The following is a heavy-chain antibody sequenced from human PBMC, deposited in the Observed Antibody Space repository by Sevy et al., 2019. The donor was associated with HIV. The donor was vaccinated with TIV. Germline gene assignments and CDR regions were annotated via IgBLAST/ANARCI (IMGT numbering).Heavy chain of an antibody. D-gene: IGHD3-9*01. Sequence: SETLSLTCAVSGGSISSSNWWSWVRQPTGKGLEWIGEIYHSGSTNYNPSLKSRVTISVDKSKNQFSLKLSSVTAAETAVYYCARALNYDILTGYWDAFDIWGQGTMVTVSS. CDR2: IYHSGST. V-gene: IGHV4-4*02. CDR3: ARALNYDILTGYWDAFDI. CDR1: GGSISSSNW. J-gene: IGHJ3*02.